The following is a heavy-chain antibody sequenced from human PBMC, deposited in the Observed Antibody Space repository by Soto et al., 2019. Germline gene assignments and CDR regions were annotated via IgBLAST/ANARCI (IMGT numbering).Heavy chain of an antibody. D-gene: IGHD3-10*01. V-gene: IGHV1-18*01. Sequence: ASVKVSCKASGYTFTSYGISWVRQAPVQGLEWMGWISAYNGNTNYAQKPQGRVTMTTDTSTSTAYMELRSLRSDDTAVYYCARLWFGHNWFDPWGQGTLVTVSS. CDR2: ISAYNGNT. J-gene: IGHJ5*02. CDR1: GYTFTSYG. CDR3: ARLWFGHNWFDP.